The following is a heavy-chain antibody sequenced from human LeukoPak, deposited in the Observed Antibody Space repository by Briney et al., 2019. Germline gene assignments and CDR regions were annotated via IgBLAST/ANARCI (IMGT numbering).Heavy chain of an antibody. CDR3: ARDLSSGYNDRNYYYGMDV. D-gene: IGHD3-22*01. Sequence: GGSLRLSCAASGFTFSDYYMSWIRQAPGKGLEWVSYISSSGSTIYYADSVKGRFTISGDNAKNSLYLQMNSLRAEDTAVYYCARDLSSGYNDRNYYYGMDVWGQGTTVTVSS. CDR2: ISSSGSTI. V-gene: IGHV3-11*01. CDR1: GFTFSDYY. J-gene: IGHJ6*02.